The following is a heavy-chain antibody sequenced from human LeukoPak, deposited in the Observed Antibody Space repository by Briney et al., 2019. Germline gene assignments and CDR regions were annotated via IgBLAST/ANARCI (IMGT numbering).Heavy chain of an antibody. V-gene: IGHV1-8*02. CDR1: GGTFSSYA. CDR3: ARLDGGAIHF. CDR2: MNPNSGNT. Sequence: EASVKVSCKASGGTFSSYAINWVRQATGQGLEWMGWMNPNSGNTGYAQKFQGRVTMTRNTSISTAYMELSSLRSEDTAVYYCARLDGGAIHFWGQGTLVTVSS. J-gene: IGHJ4*02. D-gene: IGHD3-16*01.